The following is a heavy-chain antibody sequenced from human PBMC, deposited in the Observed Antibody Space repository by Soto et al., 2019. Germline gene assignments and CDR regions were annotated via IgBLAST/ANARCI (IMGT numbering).Heavy chain of an antibody. CDR2: IYPGDSET. J-gene: IGHJ4*02. V-gene: IGHV5-51*01. Sequence: PGESLKISCKGSGYTFTNYWIGWVRQMPGKGLEWMGIIYPGDSETRYSPSFQGQVTMSADKSISTAYLQWSSLKASDSAMYYCAKDRGGDCPDNSCYFGADYWGQGTPVTVSS. CDR1: GYTFTNYW. D-gene: IGHD2-2*01. CDR3: AKDRGGDCPDNSCYFGADY.